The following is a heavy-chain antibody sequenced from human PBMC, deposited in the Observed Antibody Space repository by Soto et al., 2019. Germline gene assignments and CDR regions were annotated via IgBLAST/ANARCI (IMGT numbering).Heavy chain of an antibody. D-gene: IGHD2-15*01. CDR2: IRGFSPYT. CDR3: ARDRGYDAHDFYYNAMDV. J-gene: IGHJ6*02. Sequence: PXGSRRLACVSAGFTSGTLTVSWVRQAPGRVLEWVSGIRGFSPYTFYAESVKGRFTISRDNAKNSLFLQMNSLRAEDTAVYYCARDRGYDAHDFYYNAMDVWGQGTTVTVSS. V-gene: IGHV3-21*01. CDR1: GFTSGTLT.